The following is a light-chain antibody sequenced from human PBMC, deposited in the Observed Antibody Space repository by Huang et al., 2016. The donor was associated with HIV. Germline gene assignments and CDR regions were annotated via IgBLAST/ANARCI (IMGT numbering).Light chain of an antibody. J-gene: IGKJ5*01. CDR2: GAA. V-gene: IGKV3-20*01. CDR3: QQYGSLPIT. CDR1: QRVSGSY. Sequence: EIVLTQSPGTLSLSPGERGTLSCRASQRVSGSYLAWYQQKPGQAHRLLIYGAASRATGIPDRFSGSGSGTDFTLTISRLEPEDFAVYYCQQYGSLPITFGQGTRLEIK.